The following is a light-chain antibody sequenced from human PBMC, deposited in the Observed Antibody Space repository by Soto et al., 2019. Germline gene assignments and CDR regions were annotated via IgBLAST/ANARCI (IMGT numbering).Light chain of an antibody. CDR3: SSYTSTNTQVI. V-gene: IGLV2-14*01. CDR1: SSDIGGYNY. CDR2: EVT. J-gene: IGLJ2*01. Sequence: QSALTQPASVSGSPGQSITISCTGASSDIGGYNYVSWYQQHPDKAPKLIIHEVTNRPSGVSNRFSGSKSGNTASLTISGLQAEDEANYFCSSYTSTNTQVIFGGGTKLTVL.